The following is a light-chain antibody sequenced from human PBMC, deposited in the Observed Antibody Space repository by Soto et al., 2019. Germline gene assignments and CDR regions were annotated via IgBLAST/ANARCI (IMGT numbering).Light chain of an antibody. J-gene: IGLJ1*01. CDR1: SSDVGSHNL. CDR2: EGS. CDR3: CSYAGSSTYM. V-gene: IGLV2-23*01. Sequence: QSALTQPASVSGSPGQSITISCTGTSSDVGSHNLVSWYQQHPDRAPKLMIYEGSKRPSGVSNRFSGSKSGNTASLTISGLQAEDEADYFCCSYAGSSTYMFGSGTKVTVL.